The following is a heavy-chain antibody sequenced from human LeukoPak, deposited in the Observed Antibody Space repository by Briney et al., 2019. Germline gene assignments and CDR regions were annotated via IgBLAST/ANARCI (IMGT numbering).Heavy chain of an antibody. CDR1: GYSFTNYW. CDR2: IYPGDSDT. D-gene: IGHD2-2*01. Sequence: GESLKISCKGSGYSFTNYWIGWVRQMPGKGLEWMGIIYPGDSDTRYSPSSQGQVTISADKSINTAYLQWSSLRASDTALYYCARYSSNDGGFDYWGQGTLVTVSS. CDR3: ARYSSNDGGFDY. V-gene: IGHV5-51*01. J-gene: IGHJ4*02.